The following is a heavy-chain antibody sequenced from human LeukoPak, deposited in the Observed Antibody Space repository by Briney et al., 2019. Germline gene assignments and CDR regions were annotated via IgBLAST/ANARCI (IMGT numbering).Heavy chain of an antibody. J-gene: IGHJ4*02. CDR2: ISYDGSNK. D-gene: IGHD6-13*01. CDR3: ARDAGSSSWYFDY. Sequence: GGSLRLSCAASGFTFSNYWMSWVRQAPGKGLEWVAVISYDGSNKYYADSVKGRFTISRDNSKNTLYLQMNSLRAEDTAVYYCARDAGSSSWYFDYWGQGTLVTVSS. CDR1: GFTFSNYW. V-gene: IGHV3-30*03.